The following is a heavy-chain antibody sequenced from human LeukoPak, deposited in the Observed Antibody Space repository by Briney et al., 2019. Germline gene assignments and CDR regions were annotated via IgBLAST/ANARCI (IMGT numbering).Heavy chain of an antibody. CDR1: GVTFSGSA. CDR2: IRSKANSYAT. V-gene: IGHV3-73*01. J-gene: IGHJ4*02. CDR3: TSTRSSGRGY. Sequence: GGSLRLSCAASGVTFSGSAMHWVRQASGKGLEWVGRIRSKANSYATAYAASVKGRFTISRDDSKNTAYLQMNSLKTEDTAVYYCTSTRSSGRGYWGQGTLVTVSS. D-gene: IGHD6-19*01.